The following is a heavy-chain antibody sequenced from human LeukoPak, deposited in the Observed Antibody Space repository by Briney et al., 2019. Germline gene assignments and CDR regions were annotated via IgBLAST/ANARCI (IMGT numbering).Heavy chain of an antibody. CDR1: EFTFSTYS. CDR2: ISSSSSYI. CDR3: ARGTYYDILTGADAFDI. J-gene: IGHJ3*02. D-gene: IGHD3-9*01. Sequence: GGSLRLSCAASEFTFSTYSMNWVRQAPGKGLEWVSSISSSSSYIYYADSVKGRFTISRDNAKNSLYLQMNSLRAEDTAVYYCARGTYYDILTGADAFDIWGQGTMVTVSS. V-gene: IGHV3-21*01.